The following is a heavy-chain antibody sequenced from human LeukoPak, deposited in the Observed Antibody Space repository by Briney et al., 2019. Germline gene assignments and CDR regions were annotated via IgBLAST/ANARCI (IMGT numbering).Heavy chain of an antibody. CDR2: IYYSGST. D-gene: IGHD6-13*01. CDR1: GGSISSYY. J-gene: IGHJ2*01. CDR3: ARVIAAAGRYFDL. Sequence: PSETLSLTCTVSGGSISSYYWSWIRQPPGKGLEWIGYIYYSGSTNYNPSLKSRVTISVDTSKNQFSLKLSSVTAADTAVYYCARVIAAAGRYFDLWGRGTLVTVSS. V-gene: IGHV4-59*01.